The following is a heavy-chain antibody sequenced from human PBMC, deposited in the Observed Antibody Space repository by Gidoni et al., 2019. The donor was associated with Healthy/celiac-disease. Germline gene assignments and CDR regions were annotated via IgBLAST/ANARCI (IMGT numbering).Heavy chain of an antibody. CDR2: IKQDGSEK. V-gene: IGHV3-7*03. J-gene: IGHJ6*02. Sequence: EVQLVESGGGLVQPGGSLRLSCAASGFTFSSYWMSWVRQAPGKGLEWVANIKQDGSEKYYVDSVKGRFTISRDNAKNSLYLQMNSLRAEDTAVYYCARDLKADYEEGGYMDVWGQGTTVTVSS. D-gene: IGHD4-17*01. CDR3: ARDLKADYEEGGYMDV. CDR1: GFTFSSYW.